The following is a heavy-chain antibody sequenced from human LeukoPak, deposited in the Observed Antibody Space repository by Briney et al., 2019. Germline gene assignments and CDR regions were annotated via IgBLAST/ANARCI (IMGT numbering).Heavy chain of an antibody. V-gene: IGHV3-21*01. D-gene: IGHD2-15*01. Sequence: GGSLRLSCAASGFPFSGYSLHWVRQAPGKGLEWVSSISSSAAYIAYADSVKGRFTISRDNAKDSLYPQMNNLRAEDTAVYYCAREGKDLRLGYYNSAVDVWGQGTTVSVSS. CDR2: ISSSAAYI. CDR1: GFPFSGYS. CDR3: AREGKDLRLGYYNSAVDV. J-gene: IGHJ6*02.